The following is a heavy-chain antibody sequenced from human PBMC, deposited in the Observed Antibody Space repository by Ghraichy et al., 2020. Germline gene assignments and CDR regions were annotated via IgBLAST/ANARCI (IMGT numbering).Heavy chain of an antibody. CDR3: VTEDHSNQKKKFDY. CDR2: INPNSGHT. V-gene: IGHV1-2*02. J-gene: IGHJ4*02. CDR1: GYTFTDSY. Sequence: ASVKVSCEASGYTFTDSYIHWVRQAPGQGLEWMGGINPNSGHTTYTQKFQGRVTMTRDTSTITVYMELSSLRSDDTAVYYCVTEDHSNQKKKFDYWGQGTLVTVSS. D-gene: IGHD4-11*01.